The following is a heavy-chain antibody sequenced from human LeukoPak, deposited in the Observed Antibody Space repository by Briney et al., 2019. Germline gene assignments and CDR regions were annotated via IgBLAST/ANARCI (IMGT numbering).Heavy chain of an antibody. V-gene: IGHV4-61*02. J-gene: IGHJ6*03. D-gene: IGHD3-22*01. CDR1: GGSISSGSYY. Sequence: PSQXLSLTCTVSGGSISSGSYYWRWIRQPAGTGLEWIGRIYTSGSTNYNPSLKSRVTISVDTSKTQFSLKLSSVTAADTAVYYCARDREVVSRDYYYYMDVWGKGTTVTVSS. CDR3: ARDREVVSRDYYYYMDV. CDR2: IYTSGST.